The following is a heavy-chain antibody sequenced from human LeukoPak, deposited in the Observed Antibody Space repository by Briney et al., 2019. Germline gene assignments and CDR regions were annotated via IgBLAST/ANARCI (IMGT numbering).Heavy chain of an antibody. V-gene: IGHV4-59*08. Sequence: SETLSLICTISGGSISSFYWSWIRQPPGEGLEWIGYIYNTGDTINNPSLMSRVTISLDTSTNKFSLKLNSVTAADTAVYYCAGLYYGTSGTNDCWGQGTLVTVSS. CDR2: IYNTGDT. D-gene: IGHD3-3*01. CDR1: GGSISSFY. CDR3: AGLYYGTSGTNDC. J-gene: IGHJ4*02.